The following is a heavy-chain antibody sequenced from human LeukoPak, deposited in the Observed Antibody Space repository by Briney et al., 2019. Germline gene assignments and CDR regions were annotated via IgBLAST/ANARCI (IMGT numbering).Heavy chain of an antibody. D-gene: IGHD3-3*01. CDR2: IYTSGST. CDR1: GGSISSYY. V-gene: IGHV4-4*07. CDR3: AREIRWGDYAFWSALAPSDCFDY. Sequence: SETLSLTCTVSGGSISSYYWSWIRQPAGKGLEWIGRIYTSGSTNYNPSLKSRVTMSVDTSKNQFSLKLSSVTAADTAVYYCAREIRWGDYAFWSALAPSDCFDYWGQGTLVTVSS. J-gene: IGHJ4*02.